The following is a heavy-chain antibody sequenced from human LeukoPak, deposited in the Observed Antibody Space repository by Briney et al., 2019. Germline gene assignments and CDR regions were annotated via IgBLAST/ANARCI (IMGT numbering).Heavy chain of an antibody. V-gene: IGHV3-23*01. CDR2: ISDSGGST. CDR3: ARACSGGSCYLVAFDI. CDR1: GFTFSSYA. D-gene: IGHD2-15*01. Sequence: GGSLRLSCAASGFTFSSYAMSWVRQAPGKGLEWVSAISDSGGSTYYADSVKGRFTISRDNSKNTLYLQVNSLRAGDTAVYYCARACSGGSCYLVAFDIWGQGTMVTVSS. J-gene: IGHJ3*02.